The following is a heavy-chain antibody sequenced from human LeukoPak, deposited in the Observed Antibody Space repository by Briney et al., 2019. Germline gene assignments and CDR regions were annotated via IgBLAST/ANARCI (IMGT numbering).Heavy chain of an antibody. D-gene: IGHD3-10*01. Sequence: SQTLSLTCTVSGGSISSGNYYWSWIRQPAGKGLEWIGRIFTSGSTSYNPSLKSRVTISVDTSKSQFSLRLSSVTAADTAVYYCARVFGSGSTDAFDIWGQGTMVTVSS. J-gene: IGHJ3*02. CDR3: ARVFGSGSTDAFDI. CDR1: GGSISSGNYY. V-gene: IGHV4-61*02. CDR2: IFTSGST.